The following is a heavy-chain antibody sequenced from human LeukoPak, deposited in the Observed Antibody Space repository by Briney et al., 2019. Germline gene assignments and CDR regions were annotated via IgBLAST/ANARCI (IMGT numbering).Heavy chain of an antibody. CDR3: ARAKQYYDFWSGYYYFDY. CDR2: IKQDGGEK. V-gene: IGHV3-7*01. CDR1: GFTFSSYW. Sequence: GSLRLSCAASGFTFSSYWMSWVRQAPGKGLEWVANIKQDGGEKYYVDSVKGRFTISRDNAKNSLYLQMNSLRAEDTAVYYCARAKQYYDFWSGYYYFDYWGQGTLVTVSS. D-gene: IGHD3-3*01. J-gene: IGHJ4*02.